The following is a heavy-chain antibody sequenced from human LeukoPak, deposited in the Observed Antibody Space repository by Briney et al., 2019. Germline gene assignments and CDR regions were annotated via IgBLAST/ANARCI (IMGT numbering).Heavy chain of an antibody. Sequence: AETLSLTCTVSGDSISSYYWSWIRQPPGKGLEWIGYIYNSGSTNYNPSLKSRVNMSVDTSKNHMSLKLSSVTAADTAMYYCARSTMVNTATGWFDPWGQGTLVTVSS. D-gene: IGHD4/OR15-4a*01. V-gene: IGHV4-59*12. J-gene: IGHJ5*02. CDR2: IYNSGST. CDR3: ARSTMVNTATGWFDP. CDR1: GDSISSYY.